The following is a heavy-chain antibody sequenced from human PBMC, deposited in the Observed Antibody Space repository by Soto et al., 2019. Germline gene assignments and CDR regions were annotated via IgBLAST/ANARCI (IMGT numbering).Heavy chain of an antibody. CDR3: ARASLIASKALDY. J-gene: IGHJ4*02. V-gene: IGHV1-18*01. D-gene: IGHD2-8*01. Sequence: ASVKVSCKASGYTFTSNGITWVRQAPGQGLEWMGWISGYNGETSYAQKLQGRVIMTTDASTSIVYIELRSLRSDDTAVYYCARASLIASKALDYWGQGTQVTVSS. CDR2: ISGYNGET. CDR1: GYTFTSNG.